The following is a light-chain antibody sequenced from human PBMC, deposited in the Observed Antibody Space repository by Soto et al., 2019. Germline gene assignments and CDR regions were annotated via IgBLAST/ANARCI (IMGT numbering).Light chain of an antibody. J-gene: IGKJ3*01. CDR3: QQYNNWPFN. Sequence: EIVMTQSPATLSVSPGERATLSCRASQSVSSNLAWYQQKPGQAPRLLIYGASTRATGIPARFSGSGSGTEFTLTISSLQSEDCAVYDGQQYNNWPFNFGPGTKVDIK. CDR1: QSVSSN. CDR2: GAS. V-gene: IGKV3-15*01.